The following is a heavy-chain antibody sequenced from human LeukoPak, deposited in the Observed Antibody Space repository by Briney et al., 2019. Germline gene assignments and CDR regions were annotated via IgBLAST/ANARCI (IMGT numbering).Heavy chain of an antibody. D-gene: IGHD3-22*01. V-gene: IGHV1-8*01. CDR3: ACYYDSSGYRLDY. CDR2: MNPNSGNT. J-gene: IGHJ4*02. Sequence: ASVKVSCKASGYTFTTYDINWVRQATGQGLEWMGWMNPNSGNTGYAQKFQGRVTMTRNTSISTAYMELSSLRSEDTAVYYCACYYDSSGYRLDYWGQGTLVTVSS. CDR1: GYTFTTYD.